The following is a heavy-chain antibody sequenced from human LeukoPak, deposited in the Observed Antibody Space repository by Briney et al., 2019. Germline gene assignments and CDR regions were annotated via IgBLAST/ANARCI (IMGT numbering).Heavy chain of an antibody. CDR2: ISAYNGNT. D-gene: IGHD6-13*01. J-gene: IGHJ5*02. V-gene: IGHV1-18*01. CDR3: ARNRGWQQLVRGWFDP. Sequence: ASVKVSCKASGYTFTSYGISWVRQAPGQGLEWMGWISAYNGNTNYAQKLQGRVTMTTDTSTSAAYMELRSLRSDDTAVYYCARNRGWQQLVRGWFDPWGQGTLVTVSS. CDR1: GYTFTSYG.